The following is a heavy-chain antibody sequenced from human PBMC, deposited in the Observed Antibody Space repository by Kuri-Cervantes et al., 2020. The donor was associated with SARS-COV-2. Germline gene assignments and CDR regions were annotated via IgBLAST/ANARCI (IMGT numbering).Heavy chain of an antibody. CDR2: ISSSGSTI. CDR3: AKDGDCSSTSCYYMDV. V-gene: IGHV3-11*04. CDR1: GFTFSDYY. J-gene: IGHJ6*03. Sequence: RGSLRLSCAVSGFTFSDYYMSWIRQAPGKGLEWVSYISSSGSTIYYADSVKGRVTISRDNAKNSLYLQMNSLRAEDTAVYYCAKDGDCSSTSCYYMDVWGKGTTVTVSS. D-gene: IGHD2-2*01.